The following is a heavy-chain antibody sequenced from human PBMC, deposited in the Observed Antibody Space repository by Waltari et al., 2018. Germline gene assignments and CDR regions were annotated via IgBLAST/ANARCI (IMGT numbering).Heavy chain of an antibody. Sequence: EVQLVESGGGLVKPGGSLRLSCAASGFTFSSYSMNWVRQAPGKGLEWVSSISSSSSYIYYAEAVKGRFTISRDNAKNSLYLQMNSLRAEDTAVYYCARGYTELLLSWFDPWGQGTLVTVSS. CDR3: ARGYTELLLSWFDP. V-gene: IGHV3-21*01. CDR2: ISSSSSYI. CDR1: GFTFSSYS. D-gene: IGHD3-10*01. J-gene: IGHJ5*02.